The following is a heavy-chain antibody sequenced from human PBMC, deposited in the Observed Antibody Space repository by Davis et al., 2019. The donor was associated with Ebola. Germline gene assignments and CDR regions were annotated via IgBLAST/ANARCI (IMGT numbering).Heavy chain of an antibody. CDR1: GFTFSSYW. D-gene: IGHD5-24*01. CDR3: AREMATTNDAFGI. Sequence: PGGSLRLSCAASGFTFSSYWMHWVRQAPGKGLVWVSRISSDGSSTSYADSVKGRFTISRDNAKNTLYLQKNSLRVEDTAVYYCAREMATTNDAFGIWGQGTMVSVSS. J-gene: IGHJ3*02. CDR2: ISSDGSST. V-gene: IGHV3-74*01.